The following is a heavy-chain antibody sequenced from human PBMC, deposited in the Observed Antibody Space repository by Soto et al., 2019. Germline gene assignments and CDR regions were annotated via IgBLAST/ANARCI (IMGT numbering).Heavy chain of an antibody. CDR2: IYYSGST. Sequence: SETLSLTCTVSGGSISSGGYYWSWIRQHPGKGLEWIGYIYYSGSTYYNPSLKSRVTISVDTSKNQFSLKLSSVTAADTAVYYCARVGYYDSSGYYLAFNAFDIWGQGTMVTVSS. J-gene: IGHJ3*02. CDR1: GGSISSGGYY. V-gene: IGHV4-31*03. D-gene: IGHD3-22*01. CDR3: ARVGYYDSSGYYLAFNAFDI.